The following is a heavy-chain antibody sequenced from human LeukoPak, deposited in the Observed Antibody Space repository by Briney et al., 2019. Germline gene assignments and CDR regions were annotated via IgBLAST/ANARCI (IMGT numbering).Heavy chain of an antibody. V-gene: IGHV3-30*18. CDR1: GCTFSSYG. CDR2: ISYDGSNK. D-gene: IGHD5-12*01. CDR3: AKDGDIVATMENGGYFDY. Sequence: PGRSLRLSCAASGCTFSSYGMHWVRQAPGKGLEWVAVISYDGSNKYYADSVKGRFTISRDNSKNTLYLQMNSLRAEDTTVYYCAKDGDIVATMENGGYFDYWGQGTLVTVSS. J-gene: IGHJ4*02.